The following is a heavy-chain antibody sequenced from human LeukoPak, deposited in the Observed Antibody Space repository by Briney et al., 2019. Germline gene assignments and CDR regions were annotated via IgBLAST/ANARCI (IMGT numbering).Heavy chain of an antibody. CDR2: ISSSSSYI. D-gene: IGHD3-10*01. CDR3: ARVGTGHGMDV. V-gene: IGHV3-21*01. Sequence: GRSLRLSCAASGFTFSSYGMHWVRQAPGKGLEWVPSISSSSSYIYYADSVEGRFTISRDNAKNSLYLQMNSLRAEDTAVYYCARVGTGHGMDVWGQGTTVTVSS. CDR1: GFTFSSYG. J-gene: IGHJ6*02.